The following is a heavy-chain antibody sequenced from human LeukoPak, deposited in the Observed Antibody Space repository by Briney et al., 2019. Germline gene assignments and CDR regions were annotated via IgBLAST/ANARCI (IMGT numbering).Heavy chain of an antibody. Sequence: GGSLRLSCAASGFTFSDYYMSWIRQAPGKGLEWVSYISSSGSTIYYADSVKGRFTISRDNAKNSLYLQMNSLRAEDTAVYYCARDLGYCSSTSCYLNYYYYYMDVWGKGTTVTISS. CDR2: ISSSGSTI. CDR3: ARDLGYCSSTSCYLNYYYYYMDV. J-gene: IGHJ6*03. CDR1: GFTFSDYY. V-gene: IGHV3-11*01. D-gene: IGHD2-2*01.